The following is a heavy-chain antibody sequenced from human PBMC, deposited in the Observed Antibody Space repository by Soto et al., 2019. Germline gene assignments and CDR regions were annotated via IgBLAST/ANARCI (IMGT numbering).Heavy chain of an antibody. CDR2: IYYSGST. V-gene: IGHV4-30-4*01. Sequence: PSETLSLTCTVSGGSISSGDYYWSWIRQPPGKGLEWIGYIYYSGSTYYNPSLKSRVTISVDTSKNQFSLKLSSVTAADTAVYYCARNESGNGWFGPWGRGTLVTVSS. CDR1: GGSISSGDYY. D-gene: IGHD6-25*01. CDR3: ARNESGNGWFGP. J-gene: IGHJ5*02.